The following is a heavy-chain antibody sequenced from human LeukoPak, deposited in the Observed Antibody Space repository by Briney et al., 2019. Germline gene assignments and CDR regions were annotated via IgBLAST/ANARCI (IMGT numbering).Heavy chain of an antibody. V-gene: IGHV3-30-3*01. J-gene: IGHJ3*02. CDR3: ARDWMAKQVLAFDI. Sequence: GGSLRLSCAASGFTFSSYAMHWVRQAPGKGLEWVAVISYDGSNKYYADSVKGRFTISRDNSKNTLYLQMNSLRAEDTAVYYCARDWMAKQVLAFDIWGQGTMVTVSS. D-gene: IGHD5-24*01. CDR2: ISYDGSNK. CDR1: GFTFSSYA.